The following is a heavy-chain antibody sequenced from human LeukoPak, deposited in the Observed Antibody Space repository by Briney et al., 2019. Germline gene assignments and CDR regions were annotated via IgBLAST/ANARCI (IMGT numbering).Heavy chain of an antibody. CDR1: GDSVSSNSAA. D-gene: IGHD3-10*01. J-gene: IGHJ4*02. CDR3: ARFRAQMVAFDY. CDR2: TYYRSEWFN. V-gene: IGHV6-1*01. Sequence: SQTLSLTCAIFGDSVSSNSAAWSWIRQSPSRGLEWLGRTYYRSEWFNEYAVSVKSRITINPDTSKNQFSLQLKSLTPDDTAVYYCARFRAQMVAFDYWGQGILVTVSS.